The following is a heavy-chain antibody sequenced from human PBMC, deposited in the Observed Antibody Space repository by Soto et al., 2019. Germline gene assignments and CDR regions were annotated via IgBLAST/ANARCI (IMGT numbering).Heavy chain of an antibody. CDR3: ARGLYCGGGCSSHFAY. CDR2: IIPIFGTT. CDR1: GGTFSNYP. Sequence: VQLVQSGAEVKKPGSSVKVSCKASGGTFSNYPFIWVRQAPGHGLDWMGGIIPIFGTTDYGQRFQGRVTITADASTNTAYMELSSLRSDDTAVYYCARGLYCGGGCSSHFAYWGQGTLVTVSS. J-gene: IGHJ4*02. D-gene: IGHD2-21*02. V-gene: IGHV1-69*01.